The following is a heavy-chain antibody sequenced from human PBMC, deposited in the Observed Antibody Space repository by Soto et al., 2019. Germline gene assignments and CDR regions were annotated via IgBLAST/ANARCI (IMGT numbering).Heavy chain of an antibody. V-gene: IGHV3-7*01. CDR2: IKQDGSEE. CDR3: AKIAASGRARDV. J-gene: IGHJ6*02. Sequence: EVQRVESGGGLVQPGGSLRLSCVDSGFTFSSYWMSWVRQAPVKGLEWVGNIKQDGSEENYADSVKGRFTISRDNAKNSILPQMNILSLGDTAVYYCAKIAASGRARDVWGQGTTVVVSS. D-gene: IGHD6-13*01. CDR1: GFTFSSYW.